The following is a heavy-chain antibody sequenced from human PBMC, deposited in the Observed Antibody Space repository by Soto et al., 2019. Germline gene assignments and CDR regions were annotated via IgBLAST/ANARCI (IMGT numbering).Heavy chain of an antibody. CDR3: ARGPAATGGFDY. CDR1: GGSISSGDYY. J-gene: IGHJ4*02. D-gene: IGHD2-2*01. CDR2: IYFSGST. V-gene: IGHV4-30-4*01. Sequence: VQLQESGPGLVKPSQTLSLTCTVSGGSISSGDYYWSWIRQPPGKGLEWIGYIYFSGSTYYNPSLKSRVTISLDTSKNQFSLKLSSVTAADTAVYHCARGPAATGGFDYWGQGTLVTVSS.